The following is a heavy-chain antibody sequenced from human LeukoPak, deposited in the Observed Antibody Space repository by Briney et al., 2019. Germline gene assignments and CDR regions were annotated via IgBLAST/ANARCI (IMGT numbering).Heavy chain of an antibody. Sequence: GGSLRLSCAASGFTFSTYWMSWVRQAPGKGLEWVANINQDGGAKHYVDSVKGRFTISRDNARNSLYLQMNSLRAEDTAVYYCAKGGYYERPWYFDYWGQGTLVTVSS. CDR3: AKGGYYERPWYFDY. D-gene: IGHD3-22*01. J-gene: IGHJ4*02. CDR2: INQDGGAK. V-gene: IGHV3-7*02. CDR1: GFTFSTYW.